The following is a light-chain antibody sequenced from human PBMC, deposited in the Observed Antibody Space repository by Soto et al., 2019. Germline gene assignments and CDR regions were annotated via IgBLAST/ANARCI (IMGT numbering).Light chain of an antibody. Sequence: EIVLTQSPATLSLSPGDRASISCRASQNVASCLAWYQQKPGQAPRLLIYDASTMATGVPARFTGSGSGTDFTLTISSLEPEDFAVYYCQQYTDWSPVTFGEGTKVDIK. V-gene: IGKV3-11*01. J-gene: IGKJ4*02. CDR3: QQYTDWSPVT. CDR1: QNVASC. CDR2: DAS.